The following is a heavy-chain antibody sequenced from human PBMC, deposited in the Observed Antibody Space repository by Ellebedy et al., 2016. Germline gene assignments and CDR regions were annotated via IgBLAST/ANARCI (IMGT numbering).Heavy chain of an antibody. V-gene: IGHV1-18*01. CDR1: GYTFTSYG. J-gene: IGHJ4*02. D-gene: IGHD3-10*01. Sequence: ASVKVSCKASGYTFTSYGISWVRQAPGQGLEWMGWISAYNGNTNYAQKLQGRVTMTTGTSTSTAYMELRSLRSDDTAVYYCARDRFDGSGSYYSDYWGQGTLVTVSS. CDR2: ISAYNGNT. CDR3: ARDRFDGSGSYYSDY.